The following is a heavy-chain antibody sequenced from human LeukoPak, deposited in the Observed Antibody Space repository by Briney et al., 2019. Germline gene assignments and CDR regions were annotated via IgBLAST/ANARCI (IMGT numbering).Heavy chain of an antibody. J-gene: IGHJ3*02. CDR2: IDWDDDK. D-gene: IGHD1-7*01. V-gene: IGHV2-70*04. CDR3: ARMPLTGTTDYDAFDI. CDR1: GFSLSTSGMR. Sequence: SGPTLVNPTRTLTLTCTFSGFSLSTSGMRVSWIRQPPGKALEWLARIDWDDDKFYSTSLKTRLTISKDTSKNQVVLTMTNMDPVDTATYYCARMPLTGTTDYDAFDIWGQGTMVTVSS.